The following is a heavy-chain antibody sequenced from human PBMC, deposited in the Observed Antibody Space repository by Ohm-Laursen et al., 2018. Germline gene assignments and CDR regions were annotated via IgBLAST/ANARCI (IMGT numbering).Heavy chain of an antibody. V-gene: IGHV3-23*01. J-gene: IGHJ4*02. CDR3: AKGDDKYSSSVVHY. D-gene: IGHD6-6*01. CDR1: GFTFSSYS. CDR2: LSGSGGST. Sequence: GSLRLSCAASGFTFSSYSMNWVRQAPGKGLEWVSTLSGSGGSTYFADSVKGRFTISRDNSRNTLYLQMNSLRAEDTAVYYCAKGDDKYSSSVVHYWGQGTLVTVSS.